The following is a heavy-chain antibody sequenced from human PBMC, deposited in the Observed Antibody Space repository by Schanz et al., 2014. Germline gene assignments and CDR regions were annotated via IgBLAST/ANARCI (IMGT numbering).Heavy chain of an antibody. Sequence: EGQLLESGGGLIQPGGSLRLSCAASGFTFSSYAMSWVRQAPGKGLEWVSTISASGGSTYYADSVKGRFTISRDNSKNILYLQMNSLRAEDTAVYYCAKARRKSNCSGGRCFHYSYYGMDVWGQGTMVNVSS. CDR1: GFTFSSYA. CDR2: ISASGGST. CDR3: AKARRKSNCSGGRCFHYSYYGMDV. V-gene: IGHV3-23*01. D-gene: IGHD2-15*01. J-gene: IGHJ6*02.